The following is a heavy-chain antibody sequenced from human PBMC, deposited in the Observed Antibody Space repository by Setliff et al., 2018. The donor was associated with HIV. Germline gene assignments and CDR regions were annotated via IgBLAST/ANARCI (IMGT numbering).Heavy chain of an antibody. CDR2: ISNSGGGST. J-gene: IGHJ4*02. Sequence: PGGSLRLSCAASGFTFSSYAMSWVRQAPGRGLEWVSTISNSGGGSTYYADSVKGRFTISRDNSKNTLYLQMNSLRAEDTAVYYCATDENNYGNLFDYWGQGTLVTVSS. D-gene: IGHD5-18*01. CDR1: GFTFSSYA. CDR3: ATDENNYGNLFDY. V-gene: IGHV3-23*01.